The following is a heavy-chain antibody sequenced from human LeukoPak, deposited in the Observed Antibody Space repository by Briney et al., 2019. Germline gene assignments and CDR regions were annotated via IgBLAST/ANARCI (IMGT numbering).Heavy chain of an antibody. V-gene: IGHV4-39*01. Sequence: SETLSLTCTVSGDSISSGDYYLSWIRQPAGKGLEWIGSIYYSGSTYYKSSLKSRVTISVDTSKSPFSLKLSSVNAADTAVYYCASLRERSYYARGFDYWGQGTLVTVSS. CDR1: GDSISSGDYY. CDR3: ASLRERSYYARGFDY. J-gene: IGHJ4*02. D-gene: IGHD1-26*01. CDR2: IYYSGST.